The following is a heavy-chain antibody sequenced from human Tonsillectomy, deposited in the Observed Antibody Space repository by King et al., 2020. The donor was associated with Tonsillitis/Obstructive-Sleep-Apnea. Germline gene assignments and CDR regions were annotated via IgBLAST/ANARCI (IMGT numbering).Heavy chain of an antibody. CDR2: IYYSGST. D-gene: IGHD2-2*02. CDR3: ARDRGCSSTSCYTFDY. CDR1: GGSISSGGYY. V-gene: IGHV4-31*03. Sequence: QMQLQESGPGLVKPSQTLSLTCTVSGGSISSGGYYWSWIRQHPGKGLEWIGYIYYSGSTYYNPSLKSRVTISVDKSKNQFSLKLSSVTAADTAVYYCARDRGCSSTSCYTFDYWGQGTLVTVSS. J-gene: IGHJ4*02.